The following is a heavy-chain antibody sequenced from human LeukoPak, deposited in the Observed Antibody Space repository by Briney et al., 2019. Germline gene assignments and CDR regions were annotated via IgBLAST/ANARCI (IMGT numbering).Heavy chain of an antibody. J-gene: IGHJ4*02. CDR3: ARGGDSRYFDWLLSFVFDY. CDR1: GGSFSGYY. D-gene: IGHD3-9*01. V-gene: IGHV4-34*01. Sequence: TSETLSLTCAVYGGSFSGYYWSWIRQPPGKGLEWIGEINHSGSTNYNPSLKSRVTISVDTSKNQFSLKLSSVTAADTAVYYCARGGDSRYFDWLLSFVFDYWGQGTLVTVSS. CDR2: INHSGST.